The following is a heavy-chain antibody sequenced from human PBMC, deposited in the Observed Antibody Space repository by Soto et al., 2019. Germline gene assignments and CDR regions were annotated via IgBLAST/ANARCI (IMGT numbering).Heavy chain of an antibody. CDR1: GYTFTSYA. V-gene: IGHV1-3*01. D-gene: IGHD3-10*01. J-gene: IGHJ5*02. Sequence: GASVKVSCKASGYTFTSYAMHWVRQAPGQRLEWMGWINAGNGNTKYSQKFQGRVTITRDTSASTAYMELSSLRSEDTAVYYCARDPLSVVRGVINWFDPWGQGTLVTVSS. CDR2: INAGNGNT. CDR3: ARDPLSVVRGVINWFDP.